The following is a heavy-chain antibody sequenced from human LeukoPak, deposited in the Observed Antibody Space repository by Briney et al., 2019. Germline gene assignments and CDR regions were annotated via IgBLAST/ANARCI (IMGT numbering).Heavy chain of an antibody. Sequence: ASVKVSCKASGYTFTSYAMHWVRQAPGQRLEWMGWINAGNGNTKYSQKFQGRVTITRDTSASTAYMELSSLRSEDTAVYYCARDGHYYDYYYYYGMDVWGQGTTVTASS. CDR1: GYTFTSYA. D-gene: IGHD3-10*01. CDR2: INAGNGNT. CDR3: ARDGHYYDYYYYYGMDV. V-gene: IGHV1-3*01. J-gene: IGHJ6*02.